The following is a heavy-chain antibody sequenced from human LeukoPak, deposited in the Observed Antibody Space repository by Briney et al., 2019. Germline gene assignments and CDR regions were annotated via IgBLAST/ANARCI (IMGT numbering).Heavy chain of an antibody. CDR1: GYTFTGYY. CDR3: ARDHPYYYGSGSYSFYMDV. Sequence: ASVKVSCKASGYTFTGYYMHWVRQAPGQGLEWMGWINPNSGGTNYAQKFQGRVTTTRDTSISTAYMELSRLRSDDTAVYYCARDHPYYYGSGSYSFYMDVWGKGTTVTVSS. CDR2: INPNSGGT. J-gene: IGHJ6*03. V-gene: IGHV1-2*02. D-gene: IGHD3-10*01.